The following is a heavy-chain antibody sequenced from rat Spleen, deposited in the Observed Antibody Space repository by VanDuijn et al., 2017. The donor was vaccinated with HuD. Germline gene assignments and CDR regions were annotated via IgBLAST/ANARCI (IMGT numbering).Heavy chain of an antibody. CDR3: TRSYGGYSQHWFAY. J-gene: IGHJ3*01. D-gene: IGHD1-11*01. V-gene: IGHV2-6*01. CDR2: ISSDGTT. Sequence: QVQLKESGPGLVQPSQTLSLTCTVSGFSLISYAVNWVRQPPGKGLEWITAISSDGTTYYNSPLKSRLSISRDTSKSQVFLKMKSLQTDDIGIYFCTRSYGGYSQHWFAYWGQGTLVTVPS. CDR1: GFSLISYA.